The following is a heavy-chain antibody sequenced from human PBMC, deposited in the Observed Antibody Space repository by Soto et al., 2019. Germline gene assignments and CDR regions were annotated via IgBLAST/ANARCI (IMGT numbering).Heavy chain of an antibody. D-gene: IGHD3-22*01. CDR2: ISAYNGNT. J-gene: IGHJ4*02. Sequence: ASVKGSCKSTGYSFLRYGNSWVRQAPGQGLERMGWISAYNGNTNYAQKLQGRVTMTTDTSTSTAYMELRSLRSDDTAVYYCASSAYYYDRSGYYPALFDYWGQGTLVTVSS. CDR3: ASSAYYYDRSGYYPALFDY. V-gene: IGHV1-18*04. CDR1: GYSFLRYG.